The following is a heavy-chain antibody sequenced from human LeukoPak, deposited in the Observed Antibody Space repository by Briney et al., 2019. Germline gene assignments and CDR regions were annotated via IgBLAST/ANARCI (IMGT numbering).Heavy chain of an antibody. D-gene: IGHD5-18*01. CDR1: GFTFSSYG. CDR2: IKEDGSEK. CDR3: ARGGWSAQLWPDYYYYYMDV. J-gene: IGHJ6*03. Sequence: GGSLRLSCAASGFTFSSYGMHWVRQAPGKGLEWVANIKEDGSEKYYVDSVKGRFTISRDNAKNSLYLQMNSLRAEDTAVYYCARGGWSAQLWPDYYYYYMDVWGKGTTVTVSS. V-gene: IGHV3-7*01.